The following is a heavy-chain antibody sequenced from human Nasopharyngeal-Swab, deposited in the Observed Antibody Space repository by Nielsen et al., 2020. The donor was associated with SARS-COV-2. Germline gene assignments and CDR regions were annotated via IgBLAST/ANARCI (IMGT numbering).Heavy chain of an antibody. CDR3: AKDGSYWFDY. CDR2: LSYDGSNK. D-gene: IGHD1-26*01. V-gene: IGHV3-30*18. CDR1: GFTLSSYG. J-gene: IGHJ4*02. Sequence: GESLKISCAASGFTLSSYGMHWVRQAPGKGLEWVAVLSYDGSNKYYADSVKGRFTISRDNSKNTLYLQMNSLRAEDTAVYYCAKDGSYWFDYWGQGTLGTVSS.